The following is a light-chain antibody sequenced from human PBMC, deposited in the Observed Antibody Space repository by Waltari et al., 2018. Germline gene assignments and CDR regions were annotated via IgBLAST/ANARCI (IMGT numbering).Light chain of an antibody. CDR3: QQYYSTCQ. J-gene: IGKJ1*01. V-gene: IGKV4-1*01. CDR1: QSVLHSSNNKNY. Sequence: DIVMTQSPDSLAVSLGERATINFKSSQSVLHSSNNKNYLAWYQQKQGQPPKLLIYWASTRESGVPDRFSGSGSGTDFTLTISSLQAEDVAVYYCQQYYSTCQFGQGTKVEIK. CDR2: WAS.